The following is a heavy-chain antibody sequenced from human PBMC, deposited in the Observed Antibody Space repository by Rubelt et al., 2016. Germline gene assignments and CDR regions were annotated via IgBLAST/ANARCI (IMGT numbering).Heavy chain of an antibody. J-gene: IGHJ6*02. Sequence: QVQLVQSGAEVKKPGASVKVSCKASGYTFTGYYMHWVRQAPGQGLEWMGWINPNSGGTNYAQKFQGWVTMTRDTSISTAYMELSRLRSDDTAVYYCARELMTTVTSPSSYGMDVWGQGTTVTVSS. V-gene: IGHV1-2*04. CDR1: GYTFTGYY. D-gene: IGHD4-17*01. CDR3: ARELMTTVTSPSSYGMDV. CDR2: INPNSGGT.